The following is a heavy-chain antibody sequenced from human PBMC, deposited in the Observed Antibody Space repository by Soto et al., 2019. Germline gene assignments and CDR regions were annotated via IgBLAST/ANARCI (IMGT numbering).Heavy chain of an antibody. J-gene: IGHJ4*02. CDR3: AMDSRRASLAGDGSNYSFDY. Sequence: GGSLRLSCAASGFTFRSYAMHWVRQAPGKGLEWVAVISYDGSNKYYADSVKGRFNISRDNSKITLYLHMNSLRAEDTVVYYCAMDSRRASLAGDGSNYSFDYWGQGTLVTVSS. CDR1: GFTFRSYA. V-gene: IGHV3-30*04. CDR2: ISYDGSNK. D-gene: IGHD6-19*01.